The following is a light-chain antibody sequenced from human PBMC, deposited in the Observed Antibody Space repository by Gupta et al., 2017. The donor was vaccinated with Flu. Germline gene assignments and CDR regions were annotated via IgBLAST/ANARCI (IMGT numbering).Light chain of an antibody. Sequence: EWAPVDSRSSGSRVYQNVRIDMVLYQQKPGQSPSILIFEASYRSSGIPTRFSGSGSGTEYTLKRSSVESEDFAVYYCMPAKHWPMTFGQGTRLE. J-gene: IGKJ5*01. CDR2: EAS. CDR3: MPAKHWPMT. CDR1: GSRVYQNVRID. V-gene: IGKV2-28*01.